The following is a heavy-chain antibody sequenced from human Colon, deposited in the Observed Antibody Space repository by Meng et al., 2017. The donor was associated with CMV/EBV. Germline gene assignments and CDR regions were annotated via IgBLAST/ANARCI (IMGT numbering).Heavy chain of an antibody. V-gene: IGHV6-1*01. CDR1: GDSVPSNSAA. CDR3: ARDRVSMVRGVIYDYYGMDV. CDR2: TYYKSKWYD. J-gene: IGHJ6*02. D-gene: IGHD3-10*01. Sequence: SETLSLTCAISGDSVPSNSAAWNWVRQSPSRGLEWLGRTYYKSKWYDDYAVAVKSRITITPDTSTNRFSLHLKSVTPEDTAVYYCARDRVSMVRGVIYDYYGMDVWGQGTTVTVSS.